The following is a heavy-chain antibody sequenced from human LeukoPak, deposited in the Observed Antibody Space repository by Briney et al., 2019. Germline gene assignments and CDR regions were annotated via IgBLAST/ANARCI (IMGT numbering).Heavy chain of an antibody. D-gene: IGHD3-10*01. V-gene: IGHV4-39*01. J-gene: IGHJ4*02. CDR3: ASVQGDFDY. Sequence: PSETLSLTCTVSGDSISSYYWGWIRQPPGKGLEWIGSIYYSGSTYYNPSLKSRVTISVDTSKNQFSLKLSSVTAADTAVYYCASVQGDFDYWGQGTLVTVSS. CDR1: GDSISSYY. CDR2: IYYSGST.